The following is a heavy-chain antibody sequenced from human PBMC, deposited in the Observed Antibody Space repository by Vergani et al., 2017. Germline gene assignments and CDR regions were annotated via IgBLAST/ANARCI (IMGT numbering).Heavy chain of an antibody. CDR3: VERKTEGGTTGCVYPFYYYYDRDV. Sequence: QITLKESGPTLVKPTQTLTLTCTFSGFSLNTRGVSVAWIRQPPGKALDWLALLYWNDDQHYSPSLNNRVTITKDTSKNQGVLTMTNMDYVDTGTYYCVERKTEGGTTGCVYPFYYYYDRDVWGKGTTGTVSS. V-gene: IGHV2-5*04. J-gene: IGHJ6*03. CDR2: LYWNDDQ. CDR1: GFSLNTRGVS. D-gene: IGHD1-7*01.